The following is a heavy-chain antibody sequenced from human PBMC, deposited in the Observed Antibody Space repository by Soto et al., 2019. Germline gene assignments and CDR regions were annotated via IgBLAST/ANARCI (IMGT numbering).Heavy chain of an antibody. CDR3: ARGRGYSYGLDY. V-gene: IGHV1-46*01. Sequence: ASVKVSCQASGYTLTSYHIHWVRQAPGQGLEWMGIINPSGGSTSYAQKFQGRVTMTRDTSTSTVYMELSSLRSEDTAVYYCARGRGYSYGLDYWGQGTLVTVSS. CDR1: GYTLTSYH. D-gene: IGHD5-18*01. CDR2: INPSGGST. J-gene: IGHJ4*02.